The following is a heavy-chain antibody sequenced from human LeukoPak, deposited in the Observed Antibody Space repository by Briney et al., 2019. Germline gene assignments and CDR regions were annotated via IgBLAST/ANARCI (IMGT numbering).Heavy chain of an antibody. Sequence: KTSETLSLTCAVSGVSLDDYYWSWVRQTPGKGLVWIGEINHSGYTNDSPSLKSRVTLSIDTSRKQFSLNLRSVTVADAGIYYCTRMTTGHDYWGQGTLVTVSS. V-gene: IGHV4-34*01. J-gene: IGHJ4*02. CDR3: TRMTTGHDY. CDR2: INHSGYT. CDR1: GVSLDDYY. D-gene: IGHD4-17*01.